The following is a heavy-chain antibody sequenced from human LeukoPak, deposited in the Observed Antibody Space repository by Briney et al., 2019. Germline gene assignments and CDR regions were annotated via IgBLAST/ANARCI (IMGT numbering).Heavy chain of an antibody. Sequence: GASVKVSCKASGYTFTSYYMHWVRQAPGQGLEWMGIINPSGGSTSYAQKFQGRVTITRNTSISTAYMELSSLRSEDTAVYYCARGKRYWDGYNRGYYFDYWGQGTLVTVSS. CDR2: INPSGGST. D-gene: IGHD5-24*01. CDR3: ARGKRYWDGYNRGYYFDY. J-gene: IGHJ4*02. CDR1: GYTFTSYY. V-gene: IGHV1-46*01.